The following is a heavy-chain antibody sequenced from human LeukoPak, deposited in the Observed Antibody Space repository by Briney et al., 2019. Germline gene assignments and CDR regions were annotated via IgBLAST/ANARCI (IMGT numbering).Heavy chain of an antibody. CDR2: NLYNRNI. J-gene: IGHJ4*02. CDR1: GGSTSSSDYY. V-gene: IGHV4-39*01. CDR3: ARKPIFASGRHWGYFDS. Sequence: SEGLSLTCTVSGGSTSSSDYYWGWIRQPPDEGLEWIAPNLYNRNIHHNPSLKSRVTISVDTSKNQFSLKGNSVTAADTAVYYCARKPIFASGRHWGYFDSWGQGTLDTLPS. D-gene: IGHD3-10*01.